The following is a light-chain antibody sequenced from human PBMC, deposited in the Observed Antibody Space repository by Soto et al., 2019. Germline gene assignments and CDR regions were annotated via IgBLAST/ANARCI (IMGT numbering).Light chain of an antibody. Sequence: EIVLTQSPGTLSLSPGERATLSCRASQSVSNNYLAWYQQKPGQAPRLLIYCAYSRDIGIPERFSGSGSETDFTLTISRLEPEDFSVYYCQQYGTSRTFGQGTKLEIK. CDR2: CAY. CDR1: QSVSNNY. V-gene: IGKV3-20*01. CDR3: QQYGTSRT. J-gene: IGKJ2*01.